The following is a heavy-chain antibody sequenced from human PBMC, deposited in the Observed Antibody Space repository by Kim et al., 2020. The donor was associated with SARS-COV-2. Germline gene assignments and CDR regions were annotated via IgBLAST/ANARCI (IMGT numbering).Heavy chain of an antibody. V-gene: IGHV3-11*06. CDR3: ARPWYYYGSGSYSPLKFG. D-gene: IGHD3-10*01. Sequence: KGRFTISRDNAKNSLYLQMNSLRAEDTAVYYCARPWYYYGSGSYSPLKFGWGQGTLVTVSS. J-gene: IGHJ4*02.